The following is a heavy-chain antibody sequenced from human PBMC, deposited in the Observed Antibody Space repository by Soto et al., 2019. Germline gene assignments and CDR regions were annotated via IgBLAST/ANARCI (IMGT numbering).Heavy chain of an antibody. CDR2: IYYSGST. CDR1: GGSISSGGYY. Sequence: PSETLSLTCTVSGGSISSGGYYWSWIRQHPGKGLEWIGYIYYSGSTNYNPSLKSRVTISVDTSKNQFSLKLSSVTAADTAVYYCATRKRKWFGELKYYYYGMDVWGQGTTVTVSS. J-gene: IGHJ6*02. V-gene: IGHV4-31*03. D-gene: IGHD3-10*01. CDR3: ATRKRKWFGELKYYYYGMDV.